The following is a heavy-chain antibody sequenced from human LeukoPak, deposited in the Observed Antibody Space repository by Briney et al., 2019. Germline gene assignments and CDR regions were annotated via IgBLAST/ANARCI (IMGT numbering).Heavy chain of an antibody. CDR3: ARWVGYGDYFDY. CDR1: GGPISSGSYY. V-gene: IGHV4-61*02. D-gene: IGHD4-17*01. Sequence: PSQTLSLTCTVSGGPISSGSYYWSWIRQPAGKGLEWIGRIYTSGSTNYNPSLKSRVTISVDTSKNQFSLKLSSVTAADTAVYYCARWVGYGDYFDYWGQGTLVTVSS. CDR2: IYTSGST. J-gene: IGHJ4*02.